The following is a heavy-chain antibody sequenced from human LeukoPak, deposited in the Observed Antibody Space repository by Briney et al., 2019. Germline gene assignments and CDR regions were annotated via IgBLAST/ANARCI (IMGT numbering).Heavy chain of an antibody. D-gene: IGHD4-17*01. J-gene: IGHJ4*02. Sequence: PGGSLRLSCAASGFTVSSNYMSWVRQAPGKGLEWVSVIYSGGSTYYADSVKGRFTISRDNSKNTLYLQMNSLRAEDTAVYYCARDLYGATRNSDYWGQGTLVTVSS. V-gene: IGHV3-53*01. CDR3: ARDLYGATRNSDY. CDR2: IYSGGST. CDR1: GFTVSSNY.